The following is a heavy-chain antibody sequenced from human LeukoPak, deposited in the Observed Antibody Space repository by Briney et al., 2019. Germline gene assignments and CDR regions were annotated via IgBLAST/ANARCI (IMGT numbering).Heavy chain of an antibody. CDR3: AKDRGEWLLAFDY. Sequence: TGGSLRLSCAASGFTFSSYAMSWVRQAPGKWLEWVSAISGSGGSTYYADSVKGRFTISRDNSKNTLYLQMNSLRAEDTAVYYCAKDRGEWLLAFDYWGQGTLVTVSS. D-gene: IGHD3-3*01. V-gene: IGHV3-23*01. CDR1: GFTFSSYA. J-gene: IGHJ4*02. CDR2: ISGSGGST.